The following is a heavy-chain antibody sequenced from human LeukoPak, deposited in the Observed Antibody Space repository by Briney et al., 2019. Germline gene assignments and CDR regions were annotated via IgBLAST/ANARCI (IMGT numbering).Heavy chain of an antibody. CDR3: AREGGSDLVVPADNWFDP. D-gene: IGHD2-2*01. Sequence: SETLSLTCTVSGGSISSSSYYWGWIRQPPGKGLEWIGSIYYSGSTYYNPSLKSRVTISVDTSKNQFSLKLSSVTAADTAVYYCAREGGSDLVVPADNWFDPWGQGILVTVSS. J-gene: IGHJ5*02. V-gene: IGHV4-39*07. CDR1: GGSISSSSYY. CDR2: IYYSGST.